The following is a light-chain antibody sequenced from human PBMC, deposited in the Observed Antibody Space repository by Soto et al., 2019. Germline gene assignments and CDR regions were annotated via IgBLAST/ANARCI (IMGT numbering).Light chain of an antibody. J-gene: IGLJ1*01. CDR1: SSDVGGYNF. V-gene: IGLV2-14*01. Sequence: QSALTHPASVSGSPGQSITISCTGTSSDVGGYNFVSWYQQHPDKAPKLMIYDVTNRPSGVSNRFSGSMSGNTASLTISWLQAEDEVDYYCSSYTSISTYVFGTGTEVTVL. CDR3: SSYTSISTYV. CDR2: DVT.